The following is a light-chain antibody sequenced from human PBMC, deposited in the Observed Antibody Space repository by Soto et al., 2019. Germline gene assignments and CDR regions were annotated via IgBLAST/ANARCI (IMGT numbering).Light chain of an antibody. J-gene: IGKJ1*01. V-gene: IGKV3-11*01. CDR1: QSVSSY. CDR2: DAS. CDR3: QQRSIWPWT. Sequence: TQSPSSLSLSPGERATLSCRASQSVSSYLAWYQQKPGQAPRLLIYDASNRATGIPARFSGSGSGTDFTLTISSLEPEDFAVYYCQQRSIWPWTFGQGTKVEIK.